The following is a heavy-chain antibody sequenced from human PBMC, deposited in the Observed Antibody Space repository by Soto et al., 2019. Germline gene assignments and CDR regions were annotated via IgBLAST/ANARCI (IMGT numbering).Heavy chain of an antibody. Sequence: QVQLVESGGGVVQPGRSLRLSCAASGFTFSSYGMHWVRQAPGKGLEWLAIIWYDGSNKYYADSVKGRFTISRDNSKNTLYLQMNSLRAEDTAVYYSARGIMVTTEDGMDVWGQGTTVTVSS. J-gene: IGHJ6*02. CDR1: GFTFSSYG. CDR2: IWYDGSNK. CDR3: ARGIMVTTEDGMDV. D-gene: IGHD4-17*01. V-gene: IGHV3-33*01.